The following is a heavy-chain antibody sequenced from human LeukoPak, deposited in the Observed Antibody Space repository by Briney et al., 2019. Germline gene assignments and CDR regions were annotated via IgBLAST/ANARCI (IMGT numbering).Heavy chain of an antibody. Sequence: PGGSLRLSCAASGFTFSSYGMSWVRQAPGKGLEWVSAISGSGGSTYYADSVKGRFTISRDNSKNTLYLQMNSLRAEDTAVYYCAKNHDTGVVLMVYVDYWGQGTLVTVSS. V-gene: IGHV3-23*01. CDR1: GFTFSSYG. J-gene: IGHJ4*02. CDR3: AKNHDTGVVLMVYVDY. CDR2: ISGSGGST. D-gene: IGHD2-8*01.